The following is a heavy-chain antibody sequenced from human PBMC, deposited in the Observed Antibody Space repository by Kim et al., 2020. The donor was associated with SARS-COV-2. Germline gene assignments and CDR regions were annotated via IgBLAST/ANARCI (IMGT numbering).Heavy chain of an antibody. CDR1: GFTFSSYG. V-gene: IGHV3-33*05. CDR2: ISYDGSNK. J-gene: IGHJ6*01. CDR3: ARDRRNYGDYYYHYYGM. Sequence: GGSLRLSCAASGFTFSSYGMHWVRQAPGKGLEWVAVISYDGSNKYYADSVKGRFTISRDNSKNTLYLQMNSLRAEDTAVYYCARDRRNYGDYYYHYYGM. D-gene: IGHD4-17*01.